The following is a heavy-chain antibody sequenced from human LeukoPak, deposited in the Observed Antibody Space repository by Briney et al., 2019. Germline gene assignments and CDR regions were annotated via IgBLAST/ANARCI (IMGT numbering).Heavy chain of an antibody. CDR2: ISYDGSNK. J-gene: IGHJ4*02. V-gene: IGHV3-30*18. Sequence: GGSLRLSCAASGFTFSSYGMHWVRQAPGKGLEWVAVISYDGSNKYYADSVKGRFTISRDNSKNTLYLQMNSLRAEDTAVYYCAKVGHTAVVMGYYFDYWGQETLVTVSS. CDR1: GFTFSSYG. D-gene: IGHD5-18*01. CDR3: AKVGHTAVVMGYYFDY.